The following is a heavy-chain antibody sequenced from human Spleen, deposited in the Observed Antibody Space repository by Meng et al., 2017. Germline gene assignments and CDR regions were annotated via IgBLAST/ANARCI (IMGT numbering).Heavy chain of an antibody. V-gene: IGHV3-7*01. CDR1: GFTFSSYW. CDR3: ARVRATMVRGVINYFDY. Sequence: GESLKISCAASGFTFSSYWMSWVRQAPGKGLEWVANIKQDGSEEYYVDSVKGRFTISRDNAKNSLYLQMNSLRAEDTAVYYCARVRATMVRGVINYFDYWGQGPLVTVSS. CDR2: IKQDGSEE. J-gene: IGHJ4*02. D-gene: IGHD3-10*01.